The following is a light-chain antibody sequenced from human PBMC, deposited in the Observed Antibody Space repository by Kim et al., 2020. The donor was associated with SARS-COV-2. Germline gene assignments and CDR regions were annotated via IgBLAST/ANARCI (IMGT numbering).Light chain of an antibody. V-gene: IGKV3D-11*01. CDR2: ETS. CDR1: HGVGNS. J-gene: IGKJ4*01. Sequence: LSPGERATLSCRASHGVGNSLAWFQQKPGQAPRLLIFETSNRATGIPARFSGSGSGTAFTLTISSLEPEDFAVYYCQQRYNWPLTFGGGTKVDIK. CDR3: QQRYNWPLT.